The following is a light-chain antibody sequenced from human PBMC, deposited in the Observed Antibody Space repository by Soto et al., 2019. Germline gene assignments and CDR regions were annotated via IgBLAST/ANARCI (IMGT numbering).Light chain of an antibody. CDR2: DVS. CDR3: SSYTTSTTQV. CDR1: SSDVGTYNY. V-gene: IGLV2-14*01. J-gene: IGLJ3*02. Sequence: QSALTQPASVSGSPGQSITISCTGTSSDVGTYNYVSWYQHRPGKAPKLMIYDVSYRPSGVSNRFSGSKSANTASLTISWLQAEDEADYYCSSYTTSTTQVFGGGTKLTVL.